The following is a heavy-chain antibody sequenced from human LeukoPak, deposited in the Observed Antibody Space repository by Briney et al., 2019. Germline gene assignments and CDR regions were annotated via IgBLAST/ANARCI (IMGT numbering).Heavy chain of an antibody. D-gene: IGHD2-2*03. CDR1: GLTFSSYA. CDR2: ISSNGGST. V-gene: IGHV3-64*01. J-gene: IGHJ6*03. Sequence: GGSLRLSCAASGLTFSSYAMHWVRQAPGKGLEYVSAISSNGGSTYYANSVKGRFTISRDNSKNTLYLQMGSLRAEDMAVYYCAFGYCSSTSCSRDYYYYMDVWGKGTTVTVSS. CDR3: AFGYCSSTSCSRDYYYYMDV.